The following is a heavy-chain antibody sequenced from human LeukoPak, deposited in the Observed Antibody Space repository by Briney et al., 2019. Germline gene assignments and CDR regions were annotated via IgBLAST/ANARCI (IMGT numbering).Heavy chain of an antibody. Sequence: GESLKISGKCSGDSFTIYWIGWVGQMPGKGLGWMGIIYPGDSDTRYSPSFQGQVTISADKSISTAYLQWSILKASQTDMYYCASSGTYCGGDCYFDYWGQGTLVTVSS. D-gene: IGHD2-21*02. CDR3: ASSGTYCGGDCYFDY. J-gene: IGHJ4*02. V-gene: IGHV5-51*01. CDR2: IYPGDSDT. CDR1: GDSFTIYW.